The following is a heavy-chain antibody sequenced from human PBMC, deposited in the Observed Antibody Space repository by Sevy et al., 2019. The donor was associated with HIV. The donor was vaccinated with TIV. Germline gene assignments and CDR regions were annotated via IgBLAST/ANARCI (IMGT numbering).Heavy chain of an antibody. CDR3: VRDDRDGYFEY. CDR1: GYTFTGYY. V-gene: IGHV1-2*02. Sequence: ASVKVSCKASGYTFTGYYMHWVRXAPGQGLQWMGWINPDSGGPNYAPKFQGRVTLTRDTSISTAYMELSRLKSDDTAVYYCVRDDRDGYFEYWGQGTLVTVSS. CDR2: INPDSGGP. J-gene: IGHJ4*02.